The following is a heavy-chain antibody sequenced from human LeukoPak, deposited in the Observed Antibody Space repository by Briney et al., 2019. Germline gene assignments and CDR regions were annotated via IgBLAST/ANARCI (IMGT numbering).Heavy chain of an antibody. CDR3: AKDSSGYSYAHYYGMDV. CDR1: GFTLSSYT. J-gene: IGHJ6*02. D-gene: IGHD5-18*01. Sequence: GGSLRLSCVASGFTLSSYTINWVRRAPGKGLEWVSVISRRGDSKYYADSVKGRFTISRDNSKNTLYLQMNSLRAEDTAVYYCAKDSSGYSYAHYYGMDVWGQGTTVTVSS. CDR2: ISRRGDSK. V-gene: IGHV3-23*01.